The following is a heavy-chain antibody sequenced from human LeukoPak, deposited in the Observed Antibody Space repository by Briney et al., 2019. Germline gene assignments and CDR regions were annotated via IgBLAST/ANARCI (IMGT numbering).Heavy chain of an antibody. CDR1: GGSISSYY. CDR2: IYYSGST. V-gene: IGHV4-59*08. CDR3: ARILWFGEFQWYFDL. Sequence: SETLSLTCTVSGGSISSYYWSWIRQPPGKGLEWIGYIYYSGSTNYNPSLKSRVTLSVDTSKNQFSLRLSSVTAADTAVYYCARILWFGEFQWYFDLWGRGTLVTVSS. D-gene: IGHD3-10*01. J-gene: IGHJ2*01.